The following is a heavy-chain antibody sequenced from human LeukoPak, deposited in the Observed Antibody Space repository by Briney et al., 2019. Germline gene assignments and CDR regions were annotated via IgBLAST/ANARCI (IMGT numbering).Heavy chain of an antibody. D-gene: IGHD6-13*01. V-gene: IGHV4-39*01. CDR2: IYYSGST. CDR1: GGSISSSSYY. Sequence: SETLSLTCTVSGGSISSSSYYWGWIRQPPGKGLEWIGSIYYSGSTYYNPSLKSRVTISVDTSKNQFSLKLSSVTAADTAVYYCARPPRSGWYLEFDYWGQGTLVTVSS. J-gene: IGHJ4*02. CDR3: ARPPRSGWYLEFDY.